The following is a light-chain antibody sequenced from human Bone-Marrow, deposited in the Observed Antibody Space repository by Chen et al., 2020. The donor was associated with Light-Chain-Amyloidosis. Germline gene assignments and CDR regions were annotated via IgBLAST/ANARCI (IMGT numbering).Light chain of an antibody. Sequence: YVLTQPSSVSVAPGQTATNACGGNNLGTTSVHWYQQTPGQAPLLVVSDDSDRPSGIPERLSGSNSGNTATLTISSVEAGDEADYYCRVWDRSSDRPVCGGGTKLTVL. CDR1: NLGTTS. CDR2: DDS. V-gene: IGLV3-21*02. CDR3: RVWDRSSDRPV. J-gene: IGLJ3*02.